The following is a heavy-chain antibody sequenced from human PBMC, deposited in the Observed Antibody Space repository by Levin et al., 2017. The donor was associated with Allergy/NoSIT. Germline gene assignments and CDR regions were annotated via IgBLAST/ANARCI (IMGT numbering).Heavy chain of an antibody. CDR1: GFSFSNFG. CDR2: ISYDGNNI. CDR3: ARVSGDNSGSATFGAEYVHL. V-gene: IGHV3-30*03. Sequence: GESLKISCAASGFSFSNFGMHWVRQAPGKGLEWLGVISYDGNNIYYADSVKGRFTISRDNSKNTLILQMNGLRAEDTAVYYCARVSGDNSGSATFGAEYVHLWGQGTLVTVSS. D-gene: IGHD2/OR15-2a*01. J-gene: IGHJ1*01.